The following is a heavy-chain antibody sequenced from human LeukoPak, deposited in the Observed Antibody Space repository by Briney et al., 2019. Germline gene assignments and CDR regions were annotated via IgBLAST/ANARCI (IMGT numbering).Heavy chain of an antibody. D-gene: IGHD3-3*01. V-gene: IGHV4-4*07. CDR3: ARGWSGVEVYLDH. CDR1: GGSISSHY. Sequence: SETLSLTCTVSGGSISSHYWSWIRQPAGKGLEWIGRIHTSGSTNNNPSLKSRVTMSVDTSKNQFSLKLSSVTAADTAVYFCARGWSGVEVYLDHWGQGTLVTVPS. CDR2: IHTSGST. J-gene: IGHJ4*02.